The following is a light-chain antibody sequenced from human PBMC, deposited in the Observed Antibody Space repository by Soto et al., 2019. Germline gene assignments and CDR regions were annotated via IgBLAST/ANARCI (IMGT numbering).Light chain of an antibody. CDR3: MQSMQLPLT. CDR2: EVS. J-gene: IGKJ4*01. Sequence: DIVMTQTPLSLSVTLGQPASISCKSSQSLLHSNGETYLYWYLQKPGQPLQPLIYEVSNRFSGVPDRFSGRGSGTNFTLKISRVEAEDVVVYHCMQSMQLPLTFGGGTQVEIK. V-gene: IGKV2D-29*01. CDR1: QSLLHSNGETY.